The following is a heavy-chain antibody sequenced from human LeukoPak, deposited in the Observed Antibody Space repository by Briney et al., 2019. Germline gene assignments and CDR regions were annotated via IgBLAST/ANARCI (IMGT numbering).Heavy chain of an antibody. Sequence: GGSLRLSCAASGFTFSSYAMSWVRQAPGKGLEWVSAISASGGSTYYAESVKGRFTVSRDNSKNTLYLQMNSLRAEDTAVYYCAKGYYYGSGSHGDYFDYWGQGTLVTVSS. CDR2: ISASGGST. CDR1: GFTFSSYA. J-gene: IGHJ4*02. V-gene: IGHV3-23*01. D-gene: IGHD3-10*01. CDR3: AKGYYYGSGSHGDYFDY.